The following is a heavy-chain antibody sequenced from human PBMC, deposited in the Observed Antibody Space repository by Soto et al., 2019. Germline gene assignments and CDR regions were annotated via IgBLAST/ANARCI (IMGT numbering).Heavy chain of an antibody. CDR3: ARGYSSGRWFDP. CDR1: GDSVSSNSVG. D-gene: IGHD6-19*01. V-gene: IGHV6-1*01. Sequence: AQTLSLTCAISGDSVSSNSVGWNLIKQSPSLFLEWLGRTYYRSKWYNDYAVSVKSRITINPDTSKKQFSLQLNSVTPEDTAVYYCARGYSSGRWFDPWGQGTLVTVSS. J-gene: IGHJ5*02. CDR2: TYYRSKWYN.